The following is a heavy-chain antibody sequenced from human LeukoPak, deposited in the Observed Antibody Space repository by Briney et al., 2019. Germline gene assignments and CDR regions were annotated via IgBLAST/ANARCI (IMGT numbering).Heavy chain of an antibody. CDR1: GASFSGSY. Sequence: SETLSLTCAVYGASFSGSYWSWIRQPPGKGLEWIGEINHSGSTNYNPSLKSRVTISVDTSKNQFSLKLSSVTAADTAVYYCARDSGTTGEVKFDPGGQGTLVTVSS. CDR3: ARDSGTTGEVKFDP. CDR2: INHSGST. V-gene: IGHV4-34*01. J-gene: IGHJ5*02. D-gene: IGHD3-10*01.